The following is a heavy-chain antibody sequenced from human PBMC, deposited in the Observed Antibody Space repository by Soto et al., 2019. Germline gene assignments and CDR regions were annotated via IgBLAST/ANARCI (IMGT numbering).Heavy chain of an antibody. CDR2: IDPSDSYT. CDR1: GYSFTSYW. V-gene: IGHV5-10-1*01. J-gene: IGHJ3*02. D-gene: IGHD3-22*01. Sequence: GESLKISCKGSGYSFTSYWISWVRQMPGKGLEWMGRIDPSDSYTNYSPSFQGHVTISADKSISTAYLQWSSLKASDTAMYYCARRRILTMIVVEDAFDIWGQGTMVTVSS. CDR3: ARRRILTMIVVEDAFDI.